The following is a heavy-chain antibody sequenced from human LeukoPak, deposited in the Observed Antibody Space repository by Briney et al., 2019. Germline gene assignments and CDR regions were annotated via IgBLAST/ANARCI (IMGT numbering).Heavy chain of an antibody. CDR1: GFTFSTDA. CDR2: ISGSGGST. D-gene: IGHD6-19*01. Sequence: GGSLRLSCAASGFTFSTDAMTWVRQAPGKGLQWVSAISGSGGSTYYGDSVKGRFTISRDNSKNMMYLQMNSLRVEDTAVYYCARDRSGWSKNYWGQGTLVTVSS. J-gene: IGHJ4*02. V-gene: IGHV3-23*01. CDR3: ARDRSGWSKNY.